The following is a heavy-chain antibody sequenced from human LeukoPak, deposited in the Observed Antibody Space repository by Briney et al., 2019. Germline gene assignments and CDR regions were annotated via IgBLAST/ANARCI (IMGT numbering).Heavy chain of an antibody. D-gene: IGHD4-17*01. CDR2: IYHSGST. CDR3: ARGFGVTTYYYMDV. CDR1: GGSMSSYY. V-gene: IGHV4-59*01. J-gene: IGHJ6*03. Sequence: SETLSLTCSVSGGSMSSYYWSWIRQSPGKGLEWIGYIYHSGSTDYNSSLKSRITISEDTSKKQFSLKVSSVTAADTAVYYCARGFGVTTYYYMDVWGKGTTVTVSS.